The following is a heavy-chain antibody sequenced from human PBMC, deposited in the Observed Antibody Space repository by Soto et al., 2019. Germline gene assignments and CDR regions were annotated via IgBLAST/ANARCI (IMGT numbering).Heavy chain of an antibody. CDR3: ARDIFPAGYCTNGVCYQGGY. Sequence: ASVKVSCKASGYTFTSYGISWVRQAPGQGLEWMGWISAYNGNTNYAQKLQGRVTMTTDTSTSTAYMELRSLRSDDTAVYYCARDIFPAGYCTNGVCYQGGYWGQGTLVTVSS. V-gene: IGHV1-18*01. J-gene: IGHJ4*02. CDR1: GYTFTSYG. CDR2: ISAYNGNT. D-gene: IGHD2-8*01.